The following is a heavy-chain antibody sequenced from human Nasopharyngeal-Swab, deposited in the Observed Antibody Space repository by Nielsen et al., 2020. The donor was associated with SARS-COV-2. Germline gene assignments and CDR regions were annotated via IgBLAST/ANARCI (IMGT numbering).Heavy chain of an antibody. CDR2: INWNGGST. J-gene: IGHJ3*02. V-gene: IGHV3-20*04. CDR1: GFTFDDYG. D-gene: IGHD2-2*01. Sequence: GESLKISCAASGFTFDDYGMSWVRQAPGKGLEWVSGINWNGGSTGYADSVKGRFTISRDNAKNSLYLQMNSLRAEDTALYYCAREGVPAAKDAFDIWGQGTMVTVSS. CDR3: AREGVPAAKDAFDI.